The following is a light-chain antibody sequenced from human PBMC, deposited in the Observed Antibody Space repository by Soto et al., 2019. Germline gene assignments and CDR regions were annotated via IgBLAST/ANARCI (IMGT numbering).Light chain of an antibody. J-gene: IGKJ5*01. CDR1: QSVSSD. CDR2: DAS. Sequence: EIVLTQSPATLSLSPGERATLSCRASQSVSSDLAWYQHKPGQAPRLLIYDASKRATGIPARFSGSGSGTDFTLTISSLEPEDFAVYCCQQRTNWPRGAITFGQGTRLEIK. CDR3: QQRTNWPRGAIT. V-gene: IGKV3-11*01.